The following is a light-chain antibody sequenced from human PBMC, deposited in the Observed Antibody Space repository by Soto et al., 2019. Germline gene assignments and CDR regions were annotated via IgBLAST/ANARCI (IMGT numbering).Light chain of an antibody. CDR1: QSVTSTH. Sequence: VFTQSPGTLALSPGERATLSCRASQSVTSTHLAWYQQKPGQAPRLLIYDASTRATGIPDRFSGSGSGTDFTLTISRLEPEDFAVYCCQQFDGSLWTFGPGTKVAIK. CDR3: QQFDGSLWT. V-gene: IGKV3-20*01. CDR2: DAS. J-gene: IGKJ1*01.